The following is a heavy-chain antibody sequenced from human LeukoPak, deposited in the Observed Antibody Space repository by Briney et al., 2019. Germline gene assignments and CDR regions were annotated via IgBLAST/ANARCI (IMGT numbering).Heavy chain of an antibody. Sequence: ASVKVSCKASGYTFTSYGISWVRQAPGQGLEWMGWISDYTGNTKYAQKVQGRVTMTRDMSTSTVYMELSSLRSEDTAVYYCAKDVRTKRPPPEGFDYWGQGTLVTVSS. D-gene: IGHD1-14*01. V-gene: IGHV1-18*01. CDR3: AKDVRTKRPPPEGFDY. CDR2: ISDYTGNT. J-gene: IGHJ4*02. CDR1: GYTFTSYG.